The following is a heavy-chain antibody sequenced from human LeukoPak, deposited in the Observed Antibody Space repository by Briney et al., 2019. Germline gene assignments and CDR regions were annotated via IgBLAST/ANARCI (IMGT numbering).Heavy chain of an antibody. CDR2: ISAYNGNT. J-gene: IGHJ5*02. CDR3: ARGPDSSGWSYWFDP. CDR1: GYTFTSYG. Sequence: ASVKVSCKASGYTFTSYGISWVRQAPGQGLEWMGWISAYNGNTNYAQKLQGRVTMTTDTSTSTAYMELRSLRSDDTAVYYWARGPDSSGWSYWFDPWGQGTLVTVSS. V-gene: IGHV1-18*01. D-gene: IGHD6-19*01.